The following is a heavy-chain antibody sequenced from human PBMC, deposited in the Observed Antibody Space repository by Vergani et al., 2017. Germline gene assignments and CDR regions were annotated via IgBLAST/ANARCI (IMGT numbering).Heavy chain of an antibody. J-gene: IGHJ4*02. V-gene: IGHV1-69*01. CDR1: GDIFKIYA. Sequence: QAQVVQPGAEVKQPGSSVKVSCTAAGDIFKIYAISWVRQPPGQGLEWRGGILPTSAAAEYAEKFQGRVTISADDSTNTAYLEVFSLESDDTAVYYCARAEYCYTRGCREAFHWGQGTLVTVSS. D-gene: IGHD2/OR15-2a*01. CDR2: ILPTSAAA. CDR3: ARAEYCYTRGCREAFH.